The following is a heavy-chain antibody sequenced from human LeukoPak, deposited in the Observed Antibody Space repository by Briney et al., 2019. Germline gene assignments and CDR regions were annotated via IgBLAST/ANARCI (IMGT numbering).Heavy chain of an antibody. Sequence: GGSLRLSCTASGFPFSDYYMSWIRQAPGKGLEWVSYISSSSSYTKYADSVKGRFTISRDNARNSPYLQMNSLRAEDTAVYYCLPLLSRPYVEDGFDIWGQGTMVTVSS. D-gene: IGHD2/OR15-2a*01. V-gene: IGHV3-11*06. J-gene: IGHJ3*02. CDR3: LPLLSRPYVEDGFDI. CDR1: GFPFSDYY. CDR2: ISSSSSYT.